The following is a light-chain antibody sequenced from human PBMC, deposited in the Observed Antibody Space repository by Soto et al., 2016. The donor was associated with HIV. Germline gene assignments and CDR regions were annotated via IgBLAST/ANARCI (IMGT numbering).Light chain of an antibody. J-gene: IGLJ2*01. Sequence: SYELTQPPSVSVSPGQTATISCSGDDLGNKFTSWYQQKPGQSPVMAMYQNNKRPSGIPERFSGSSSGNTATLAISGTQAMDEAEYYCQAYDTSTDVVFGGGTKLTAL. CDR2: QNN. CDR3: QAYDTSTDVV. V-gene: IGLV3-1*01. CDR1: DLGNKF.